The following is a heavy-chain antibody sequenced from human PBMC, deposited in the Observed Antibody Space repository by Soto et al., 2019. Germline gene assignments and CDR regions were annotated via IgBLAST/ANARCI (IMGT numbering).Heavy chain of an antibody. D-gene: IGHD2-2*01. Sequence: QVQLQQWGAGLLKPSETLSLTCAVYGGSFSGYYWSWIRQPPGKGLEWIGEINHSGSTNYNPSLKSRVTISVDTSKNQFSLKLSSVTAADTAVYYCALSYCSSTSCHGYGMDVWGQGTTVTVSS. CDR1: GGSFSGYY. CDR3: ALSYCSSTSCHGYGMDV. CDR2: INHSGST. J-gene: IGHJ6*02. V-gene: IGHV4-34*01.